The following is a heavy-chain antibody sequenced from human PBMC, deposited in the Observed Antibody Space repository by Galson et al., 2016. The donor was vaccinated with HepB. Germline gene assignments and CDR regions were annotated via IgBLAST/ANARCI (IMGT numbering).Heavy chain of an antibody. J-gene: IGHJ4*02. Sequence: SVKVSCKASGGIFSDYAISWVRQAPGQGLEWLGGIIAILRTTNYAQRFQGRVTITADDSTSTAYMELTSLRSEDTAVYYCAKGREKWLTLDFDRWGQGTLVSVSS. CDR1: GGIFSDYA. CDR3: AKGREKWLTLDFDR. V-gene: IGHV1-69*13. CDR2: IIAILRTT. D-gene: IGHD6-19*01.